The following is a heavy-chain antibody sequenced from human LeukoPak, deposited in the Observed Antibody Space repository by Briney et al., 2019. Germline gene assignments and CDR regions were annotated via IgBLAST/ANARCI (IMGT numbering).Heavy chain of an antibody. CDR1: GFTFTDYY. Sequence: ASVKVSCKTSGFTFTDYYMHWVRQAPGQGLEWMGIINPSGGSTSYAQKFQGRVTMTRDTSTSTVYMELSSLRSEDTAVYYCARVGPRTYSGYEGGDYWGQGTLVTVSS. CDR2: INPSGGST. CDR3: ARVGPRTYSGYEGGDY. D-gene: IGHD5-12*01. J-gene: IGHJ4*02. V-gene: IGHV1-46*01.